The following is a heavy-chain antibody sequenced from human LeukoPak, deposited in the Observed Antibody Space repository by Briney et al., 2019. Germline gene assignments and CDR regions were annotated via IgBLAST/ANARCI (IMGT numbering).Heavy chain of an antibody. Sequence: ASVKVSCKVSGYTLTELSMHWVRQAPGKGLEWMGGFDPEDGETIYAQKFQGRVTMTEDTSTDTAYMELSSLRSEDTAVYYCARDLGIAAAGTQNYGMDVWGQGTTVTVSS. D-gene: IGHD6-13*01. J-gene: IGHJ6*02. CDR1: GYTLTELS. V-gene: IGHV1-24*01. CDR3: ARDLGIAAAGTQNYGMDV. CDR2: FDPEDGET.